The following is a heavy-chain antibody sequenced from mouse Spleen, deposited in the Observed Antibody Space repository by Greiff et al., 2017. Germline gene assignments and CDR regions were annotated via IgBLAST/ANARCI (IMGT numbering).Heavy chain of an antibody. J-gene: IGHJ2*01. Sequence: QVQLQQPGAELVRPGASVKLSCKATGYTFTGYWIEWVKQRPGHGLEWIGEILPGSGSTNYNEKFKGKATFTADTSSNTAYMQLSSLTTEDSAIYYCARREVIYYYGTYYFDYWGQGTTLTVSS. CDR3: ARREVIYYYGTYYFDY. CDR2: ILPGSGST. CDR1: GYTFTGYW. V-gene: IGHV1-9*01. D-gene: IGHD1-1*01.